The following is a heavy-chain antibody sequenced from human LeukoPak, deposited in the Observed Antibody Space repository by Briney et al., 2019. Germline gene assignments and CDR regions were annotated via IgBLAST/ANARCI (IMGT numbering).Heavy chain of an antibody. Sequence: SETLSLACTVSRGSISSSYWSWIRQPPGKGLEWIGNVHYRGSTNYNPSLKSRVTISVDTSKNQFSLKLSSVTAADMAVYYCARHGENWNYGDAFDIWGQGTLVTVSS. CDR2: VHYRGST. CDR1: RGSISSSY. D-gene: IGHD1-7*01. V-gene: IGHV4-59*08. J-gene: IGHJ3*02. CDR3: ARHGENWNYGDAFDI.